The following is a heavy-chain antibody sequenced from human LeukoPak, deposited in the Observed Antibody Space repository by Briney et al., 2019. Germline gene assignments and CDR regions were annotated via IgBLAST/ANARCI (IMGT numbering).Heavy chain of an antibody. Sequence: SETLSLTCTVSGGSLNSDGHYWSWIRQHPGKGLEWIGYIYYNGSTYYNPSLKSRITILVDMSKNQFSLKLSSVTAADTAVYYCARVTFGGVIVTPDDAFDIWGQGTMVTISS. D-gene: IGHD3-16*02. J-gene: IGHJ3*02. CDR3: ARVTFGGVIVTPDDAFDI. V-gene: IGHV4-31*03. CDR1: GGSLNSDGHY. CDR2: IYYNGST.